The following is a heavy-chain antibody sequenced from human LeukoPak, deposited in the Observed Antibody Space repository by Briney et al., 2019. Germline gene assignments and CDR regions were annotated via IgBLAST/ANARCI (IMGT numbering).Heavy chain of an antibody. CDR1: GYTFTSYD. CDR2: MNPNSGNT. CDR3: ARVDDILTGYFWFDP. V-gene: IGHV1-8*01. Sequence: ASVKVSCKASGYTFTSYDINWVRRATGQGLEWMGWMNPNSGNTGYAQKFQGRVTMTRNTSISTAYMELSSLRPEDTAVYYCARVDDILTGYFWFDPWGQGTLVTVSS. J-gene: IGHJ5*02. D-gene: IGHD3-9*01.